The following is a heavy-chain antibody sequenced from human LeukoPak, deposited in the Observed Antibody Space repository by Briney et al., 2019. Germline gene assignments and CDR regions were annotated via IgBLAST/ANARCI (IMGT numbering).Heavy chain of an antibody. CDR2: LYYGVST. CDR3: ARGRQNYGDYPY. CDR1: GFTFSSYD. V-gene: IGHV3-53*01. D-gene: IGHD4-17*01. Sequence: GGSLRLSCAASGFTFSSYDMNWVRQAPGKGLEWVSVLYYGVSTFYKDSVKGRFTTSGDNFKNTVYLQMNSLRAEDTAVYYCARGRQNYGDYPYWGQGTLVTVSS. J-gene: IGHJ4*02.